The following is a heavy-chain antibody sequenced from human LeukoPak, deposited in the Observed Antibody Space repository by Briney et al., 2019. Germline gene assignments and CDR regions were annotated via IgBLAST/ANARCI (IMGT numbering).Heavy chain of an antibody. D-gene: IGHD3-3*01. CDR1: GGSISSYY. V-gene: IGHV4-59*01. Sequence: PSGTLSLTCTVSGGSISSYYWSWIRQPPGKGLEWIGYIYYSGSTNYNPSLKSRVTISADTSKNQFSLKLSSVTAADTAVYYCARAQFSDFWSGYPRHYYFDYWGQGTLVTVSS. CDR2: IYYSGST. J-gene: IGHJ4*02. CDR3: ARAQFSDFWSGYPRHYYFDY.